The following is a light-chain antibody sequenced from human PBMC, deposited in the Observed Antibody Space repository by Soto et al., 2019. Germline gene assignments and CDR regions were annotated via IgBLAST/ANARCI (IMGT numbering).Light chain of an antibody. J-gene: IGLJ2*01. CDR3: CSNAGRNTFV. CDR1: SSDVGGFNY. Sequence: QSALTQPASVSGSPGQSITISCTGTSSDVGGFNYVSWYQQLPGKAPTLIIYEVTKRPSGISNRFSGSKSGNTASLTISGLQAEDEADYYCCSNAGRNTFVFGGGTKVTVL. V-gene: IGLV2-23*02. CDR2: EVT.